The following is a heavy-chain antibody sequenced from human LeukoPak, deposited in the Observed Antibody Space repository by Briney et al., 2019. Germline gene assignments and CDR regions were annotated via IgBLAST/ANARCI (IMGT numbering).Heavy chain of an antibody. V-gene: IGHV3-21*01. CDR2: ISSSSSYI. J-gene: IGHJ4*02. Sequence: GGSLRLSCAASGFTFSSYSMNWVRQAPGKGLEWVSSISSSSSYIYYADSVKGRFTISRDNAKNSLYLQMNSLRAEDTAVYYCARDSFHRVKAPLGYWGQGTLVTVSS. D-gene: IGHD3-3*01. CDR3: ARDSFHRVKAPLGY. CDR1: GFTFSSYS.